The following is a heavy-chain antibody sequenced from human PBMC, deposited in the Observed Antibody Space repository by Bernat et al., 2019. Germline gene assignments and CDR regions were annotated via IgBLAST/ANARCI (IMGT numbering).Heavy chain of an antibody. CDR1: GFTFSSYA. CDR2: ISGSGGST. D-gene: IGHD3-10*01. Sequence: EVQLLESGGGLVQPGGSLRLSCAASGFTFSSYAMSWVRQAPGKGLEWVSAISGSGGSTYSADSVKGRFTISRDNSKNMLYLQMNSLRAEDTAVYYCAKGSGDYYGSGNPNYWGQGTLVTVSS. CDR3: AKGSGDYYGSGNPNY. J-gene: IGHJ4*02. V-gene: IGHV3-23*01.